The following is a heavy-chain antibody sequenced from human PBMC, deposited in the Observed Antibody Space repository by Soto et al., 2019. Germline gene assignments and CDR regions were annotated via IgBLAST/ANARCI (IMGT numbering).Heavy chain of an antibody. V-gene: IGHV3-13*01. CDR1: GFTFSSYD. Sequence: EVQLVESGGGLVQPGGSLRLSCAASGFTFSSYDMHWVRQVAGKGLEWVSAIGVAGDTYYPDSVKGRFTISRENAKSSWYLQMKSRRGEDAAVYYCASGGWGSSRYEGGSRIDSWGQGTLVTVSS. J-gene: IGHJ4*02. CDR3: ASGGWGSSRYEGGSRIDS. D-gene: IGHD3-16*01. CDR2: IGVAGDT.